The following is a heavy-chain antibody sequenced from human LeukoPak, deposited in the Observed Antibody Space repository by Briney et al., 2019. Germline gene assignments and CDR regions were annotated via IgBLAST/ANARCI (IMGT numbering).Heavy chain of an antibody. CDR3: ARLARDYCGGDCRPFDY. CDR1: GGTFSSYA. J-gene: IGHJ4*02. V-gene: IGHV1-69*05. Sequence: SVKVSCKASGGTFSSYAISWVRQAPGQGLEWMGGIIPIFGTANYAQKFQGRVTITTDESTSTAYMELSSLRSEDTAVYYCARLARDYCGGDCRPFDYWGQGTLVTVSS. D-gene: IGHD2-21*02. CDR2: IIPIFGTA.